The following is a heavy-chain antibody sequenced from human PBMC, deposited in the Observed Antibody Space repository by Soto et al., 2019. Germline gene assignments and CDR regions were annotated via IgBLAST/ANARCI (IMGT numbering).Heavy chain of an antibody. D-gene: IGHD6-13*01. CDR2: ISSSDTYI. CDR1: ECAFSSYR. Sequence: GGSLRLSGVASECAFSSYRMNFIRKAPGKGLEWVSSISSSDTYIYYADSVKGRFTISRDNDKKSLYLQMNSLRADDTAVYYCARVRSSSFDNYFDYWGHGTLVTVSS. CDR3: ARVRSSSFDNYFDY. V-gene: IGHV3-21*04. J-gene: IGHJ4*01.